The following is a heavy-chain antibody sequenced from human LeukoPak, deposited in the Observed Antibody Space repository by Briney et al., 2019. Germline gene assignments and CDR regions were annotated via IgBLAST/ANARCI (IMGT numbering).Heavy chain of an antibody. Sequence: GASVKVSCKASGYTFTGYYIHWVRQAPGQGLEWMGWINPNSGGTNYAQKFQGRVTMTRDTSISTAYMELSRLRSDDTAVYYCARAPIAAAASLDYWGQGTLVTVSS. CDR1: GYTFTGYY. V-gene: IGHV1-2*02. D-gene: IGHD6-13*01. CDR3: ARAPIAAAASLDY. J-gene: IGHJ4*02. CDR2: INPNSGGT.